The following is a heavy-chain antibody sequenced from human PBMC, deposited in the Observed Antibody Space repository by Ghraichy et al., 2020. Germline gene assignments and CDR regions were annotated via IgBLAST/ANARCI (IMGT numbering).Heavy chain of an antibody. CDR2: ISSSGSTI. V-gene: IGHV3-11*01. CDR1: GFTFSDYY. Sequence: GGSLRLSCAASGFTFSDYYMSWIRQAPGKGLEWVSYISSSGSTIYYADSVKGRFTISRDNAKNSLYLQMNSLRAEDTAVYYCARGVFAWDDFWSGYFGLRVEEYYYGMDVWGQGTTVTVSS. D-gene: IGHD3-3*01. J-gene: IGHJ6*02. CDR3: ARGVFAWDDFWSGYFGLRVEEYYYGMDV.